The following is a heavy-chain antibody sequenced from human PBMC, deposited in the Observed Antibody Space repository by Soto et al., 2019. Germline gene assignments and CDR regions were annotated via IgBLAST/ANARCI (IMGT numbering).Heavy chain of an antibody. D-gene: IGHD1-7*01. CDR1: GFTFSTYA. CDR2: IKSKSDGGTT. Sequence: GGSLRLSCAASGFTFSTYAMTWVRQAPGKGLEWVGRIKSKSDGGTTDYAAPVKGRFTISRDDSKNTLDLQMNSLKTEDTAVYYCTTLFNWDSLGYWGQGTLVTVSS. J-gene: IGHJ4*02. V-gene: IGHV3-15*05. CDR3: TTLFNWDSLGY.